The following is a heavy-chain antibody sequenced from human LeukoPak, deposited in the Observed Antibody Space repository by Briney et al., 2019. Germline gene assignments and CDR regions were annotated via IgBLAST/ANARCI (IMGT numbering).Heavy chain of an antibody. CDR2: ISSNGGST. D-gene: IGHD6-19*01. J-gene: IGHJ4*02. CDR1: GFTFSTYA. CDR3: ARSQRGWYERGLDY. V-gene: IGHV3-64*01. Sequence: GGSLRLSCAASGFTFSTYAMHWVRQAPGKGLEYVSAISSNGGSTYYANSVKGRFTISRDNSKNTLYLQMGSLRAEDMAVYYCARSQRGWYERGLDYWGQGTLVTVSS.